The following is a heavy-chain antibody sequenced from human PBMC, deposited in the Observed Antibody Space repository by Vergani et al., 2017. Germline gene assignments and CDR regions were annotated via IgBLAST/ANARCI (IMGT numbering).Heavy chain of an antibody. Sequence: QVQLVQSGAEVKKPGASVKVSCKASGYTFTGYYMHWVRQAPGQGREWMGWINPNSGGTNYAQKFQGRVTMTRETSISPAYMELSRLRSDDTAVYDCAILERPMGYSSSSGSRDDWGQGTLVTVSS. D-gene: IGHD6-6*01. CDR3: AILERPMGYSSSSGSRDD. CDR2: INPNSGGT. V-gene: IGHV1-2*02. CDR1: GYTFTGYY. J-gene: IGHJ4*02.